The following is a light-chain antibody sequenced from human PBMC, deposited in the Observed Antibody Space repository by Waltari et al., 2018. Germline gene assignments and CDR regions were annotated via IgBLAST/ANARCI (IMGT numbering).Light chain of an antibody. CDR1: RRVRGN. CDR3: QQYTIWAGWT. J-gene: IGKJ1*01. CDR2: GAS. V-gene: IGKV3-15*01. Sequence: IVMTQTPATVSVSPGERATLSCRGSRRVRGNLAWYQQKSGQAPRLLIYGASTRATGSPARLHGSGSGPECTLTIGSLESEDFAMYDSQQYTIWAGWTFGQGTRVEVK.